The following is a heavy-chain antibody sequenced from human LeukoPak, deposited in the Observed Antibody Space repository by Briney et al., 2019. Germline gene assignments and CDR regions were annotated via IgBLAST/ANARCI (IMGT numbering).Heavy chain of an antibody. J-gene: IGHJ4*02. CDR3: AKDHWVNQPRDVVVPAAPRADY. D-gene: IGHD2-2*01. CDR2: ISYDGSNK. V-gene: IGHV3-30*18. Sequence: GGSLRLSCAASGFTFSSYGMHWVRQAPGKGLEWVAVISYDGSNKYYADSVKGRFTISRDNSKNALYPQMNSLRAEDTAVYYCAKDHWVNQPRDVVVPAAPRADYWGQGTLVTVSS. CDR1: GFTFSSYG.